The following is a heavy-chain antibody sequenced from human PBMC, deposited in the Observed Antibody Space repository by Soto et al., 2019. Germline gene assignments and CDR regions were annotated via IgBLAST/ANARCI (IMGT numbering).Heavy chain of an antibody. CDR1: GFTFSIYA. CDR2: ISYDGSNK. V-gene: IGHV3-30-3*01. CDR3: ARDRGVTMIVNPLCDAFDI. Sequence: GGSLRLSCAASGFTFSIYAMHWVRQAPGKGLEWVAVISYDGSNKYYADSVKGRFTISRDNSKNTLYLQMNSLRAEDTAVYYCARDRGVTMIVNPLCDAFDIWGQGTMVTVS. J-gene: IGHJ3*02. D-gene: IGHD3-22*01.